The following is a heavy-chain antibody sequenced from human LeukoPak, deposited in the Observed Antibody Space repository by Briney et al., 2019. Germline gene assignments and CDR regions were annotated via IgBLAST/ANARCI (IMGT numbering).Heavy chain of an antibody. CDR1: GYTFTGYY. V-gene: IGHV1-2*02. D-gene: IGHD5-12*01. J-gene: IGHJ4*02. CDR2: INPNSGGT. Sequence: ASVKVSCKASGYTFTGYYMHWVRQAPGQGLEWMGWINPNSGGTDYAQKFQGRVTMTRDTSISTAYMELSRLRSDDPAAYYCARVVAEWRWLQNYIDYWGQGTLVTVSS. CDR3: ARVVAEWRWLQNYIDY.